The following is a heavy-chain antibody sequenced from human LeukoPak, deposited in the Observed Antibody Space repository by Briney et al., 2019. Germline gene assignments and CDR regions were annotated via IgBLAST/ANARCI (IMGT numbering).Heavy chain of an antibody. CDR2: ISKDGNIK. CDR1: GFTFSSHA. J-gene: IGHJ5*02. D-gene: IGHD2-21*01. V-gene: IGHV3-30*15. CDR3: VRDVEDT. Sequence: GGSLRLSCAASGFTFSSHAIHWVRQAPGKGLEWVAVISKDGNIKFYADFVKGRFSVSRDNSRNTLFLQMSNLRAEDTAVYYCVRDVEDTWGQGILVTVSS.